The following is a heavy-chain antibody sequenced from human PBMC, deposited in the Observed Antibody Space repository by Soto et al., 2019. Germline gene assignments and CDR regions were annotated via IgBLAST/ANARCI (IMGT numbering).Heavy chain of an antibody. Sequence: GGSLRLSCAASGFTFRDYYMTWIRQAPGKGLEWVSYISSSGTGIYYADSVKGRFTISRDNVKNSLYLQMSSLRAEDTAVYYCARASSDAFDIWGQGTMVTVSS. CDR1: GFTFRDYY. V-gene: IGHV3-11*01. CDR2: ISSSGTGI. J-gene: IGHJ3*02. CDR3: ARASSDAFDI.